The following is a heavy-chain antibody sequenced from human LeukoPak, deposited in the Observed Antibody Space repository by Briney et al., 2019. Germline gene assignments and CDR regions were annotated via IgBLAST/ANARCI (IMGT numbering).Heavy chain of an antibody. J-gene: IGHJ4*02. Sequence: GASVKVSCKASGYTLNSYYMHWVRPAPGRGPEWRGVINPSGGSTTSYAQKLQGRVVMTRDTSMSTVTMELSSLRSEDTAVYYCARGTLRYFDFWGQGTLVTVSS. CDR1: GYTLNSYY. CDR3: ARGTLRYFDF. V-gene: IGHV1-46*02. CDR2: INPSGGST. D-gene: IGHD3-9*01.